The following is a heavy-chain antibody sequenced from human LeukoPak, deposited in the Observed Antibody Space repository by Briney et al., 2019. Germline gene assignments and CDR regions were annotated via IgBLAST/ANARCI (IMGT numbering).Heavy chain of an antibody. J-gene: IGHJ3*02. V-gene: IGHV1-2*02. D-gene: IGHD3-22*01. Sequence: SVTVSCMTSGYTFTDYYMHWVRQAAGQGRDGMGWINPNCGGTNYPQRFQGRVTMTRDTSLSTAYMELSGRTSDDSAVYYCARYFYDSSGSPSDAFDIWGQGTMVTVSS. CDR3: ARYFYDSSGSPSDAFDI. CDR2: INPNCGGT. CDR1: GYTFTDYY.